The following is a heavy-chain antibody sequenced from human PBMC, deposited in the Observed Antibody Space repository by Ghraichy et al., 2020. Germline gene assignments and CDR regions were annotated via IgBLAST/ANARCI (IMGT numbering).Heavy chain of an antibody. V-gene: IGHV1-69*13. D-gene: IGHD2-8*01. CDR3: ARGRCTNGVPNPENYYYYGMDV. Sequence: SVKVSCKASGGTFSSYAISWVRQAPGQGLEWMGGIIPIFGTANYAQKFQGIVTITADESTSTAYMELSSLRSEDTAVYYCARGRCTNGVPNPENYYYYGMDVWGQGTTVTVSS. CDR2: IIPIFGTA. J-gene: IGHJ6*02. CDR1: GGTFSSYA.